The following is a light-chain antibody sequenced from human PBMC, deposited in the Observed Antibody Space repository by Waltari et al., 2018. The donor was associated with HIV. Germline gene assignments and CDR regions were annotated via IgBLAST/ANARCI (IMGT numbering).Light chain of an antibody. CDR1: KLGDKY. V-gene: IGLV3-1*01. J-gene: IGLJ1*01. Sequence: SYELTQPPSMSVSPGQTAIIACSGDKLGDKYVCWYQQRPGQSPVMVMYQDTERPSGVPERFSGSKSGNTASLTISGLQAEDEADYYCSSYSRTSTFVFGPGTKVTVL. CDR2: QDT. CDR3: SSYSRTSTFV.